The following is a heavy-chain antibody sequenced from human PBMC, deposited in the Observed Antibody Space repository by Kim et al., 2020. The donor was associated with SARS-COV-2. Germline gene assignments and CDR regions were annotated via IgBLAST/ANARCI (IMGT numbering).Heavy chain of an antibody. D-gene: IGHD3-10*01. V-gene: IGHV4-61*05. Sequence: SLKSRVTISVDKSKNQFSLKLSSVTAADTAVYYCAARGGLLWFGEMWFDPWGQGTLVTVSS. J-gene: IGHJ5*02. CDR3: AARGGLLWFGEMWFDP.